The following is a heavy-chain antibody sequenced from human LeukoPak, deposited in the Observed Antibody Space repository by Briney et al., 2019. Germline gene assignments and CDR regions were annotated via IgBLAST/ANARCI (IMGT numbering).Heavy chain of an antibody. CDR1: GGSISSSNYY. D-gene: IGHD4-11*01. Sequence: SSETLSLTCTVSGGSISSSNYYWGWIRQPPGKGLEWIGNIYYSGSTYYNPSLKSRVTISVDTSKNQFSLKLTSVTAADTAVYYCARVYSIHWYFDLWGRGTLVTVSS. V-gene: IGHV4-39*07. J-gene: IGHJ2*01. CDR2: IYYSGST. CDR3: ARVYSIHWYFDL.